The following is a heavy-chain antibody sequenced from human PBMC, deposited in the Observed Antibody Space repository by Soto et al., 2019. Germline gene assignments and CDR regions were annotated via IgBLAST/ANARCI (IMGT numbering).Heavy chain of an antibody. J-gene: IGHJ4*02. D-gene: IGHD6-19*01. CDR1: GFTFSSYG. CDR3: ARSRTLGSRGWYGSCFDY. V-gene: IGHV3-33*01. CDR2: IWYDGSNK. Sequence: LRLSCAASGFTFSSYGMHWVRQAPGKGLEWVAVIWYDGSNKYYADSVKGRFTISRDNSKNTLYLQMNSLRAEDTAVYYCARSRTLGSRGWYGSCFDYWGQGTLVTVSS.